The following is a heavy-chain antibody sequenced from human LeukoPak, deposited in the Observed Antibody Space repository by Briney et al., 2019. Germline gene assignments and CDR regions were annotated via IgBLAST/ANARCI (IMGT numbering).Heavy chain of an antibody. CDR2: IYYSGST. Sequence: SETLSLTCTVSGGSISIYYWMWIRQPPGKGLEWIGYIYYSGSTNYNPSLKSRVTISVDTSKNQFSLKLRSGTAADAAVYDCARWSVGGVYVFLDYWGQETLVTVSS. D-gene: IGHD2-8*02. V-gene: IGHV4-59*01. J-gene: IGHJ4*02. CDR3: ARWSVGGVYVFLDY. CDR1: GGSISIYY.